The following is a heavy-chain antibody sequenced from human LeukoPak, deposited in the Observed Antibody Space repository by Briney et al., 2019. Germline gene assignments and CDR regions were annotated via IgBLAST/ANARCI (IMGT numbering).Heavy chain of an antibody. CDR3: ARGRDSRDDAFDI. V-gene: IGHV4-4*02. J-gene: IGHJ3*02. CDR2: IYHSGST. D-gene: IGHD6-13*01. CDR1: GGSISSSNW. Sequence: SETLSLTCAVSGGSISSSNWWSWVRPPPGKGLEWIGEIYHSGSTNYNPSLKSRVTISVDRSKNQFSLKLSSVTAADTAVYYCARGRDSRDDAFDIWGQGTMVTVSS.